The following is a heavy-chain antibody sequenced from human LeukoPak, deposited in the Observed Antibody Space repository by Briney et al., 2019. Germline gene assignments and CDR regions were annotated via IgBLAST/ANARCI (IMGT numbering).Heavy chain of an antibody. CDR3: ASAMIGVPDDAFDI. J-gene: IGHJ3*02. D-gene: IGHD3-22*01. Sequence: PSETLSLTCAVYGGSFSGYYWSWIRQPPGKGLEWIGEINHSGGTNYNPSLKSRVTISVDTSKNRFSLKLSSVTAADTAVYYCASAMIGVPDDAFDIWGQGTMVTVSS. CDR2: INHSGGT. CDR1: GGSFSGYY. V-gene: IGHV4-34*01.